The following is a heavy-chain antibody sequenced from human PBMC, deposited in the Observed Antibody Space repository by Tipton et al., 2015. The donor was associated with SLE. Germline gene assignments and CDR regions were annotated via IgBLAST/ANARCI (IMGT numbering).Heavy chain of an antibody. V-gene: IGHV4-39*07. CDR3: ARAGTGTAWGTFDI. J-gene: IGHJ3*02. CDR2: IYYSGST. D-gene: IGHD1-14*01. CDR1: GGSISSSSYY. Sequence: TLSLTCTVSGGSISSSSYYWGWIRQPPGKGLEWIGSIYYSGSTYYNPSLKSRVTISVDTSKNQFSLKLSSVTAADTAAYYCARAGTGTAWGTFDIWGQGTTVTVSS.